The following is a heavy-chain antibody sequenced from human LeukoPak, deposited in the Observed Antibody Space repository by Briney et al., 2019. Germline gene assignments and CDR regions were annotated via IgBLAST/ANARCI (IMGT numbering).Heavy chain of an antibody. CDR1: GNTFSTYS. CDR3: ARDSDSSGYCDY. V-gene: IGHV3-21*01. CDR2: ISRSSRYI. D-gene: IGHD3-22*01. J-gene: IGHJ4*02. Sequence: PGGSLRLSCAASGNTFSTYSMNWVRQAPGKGLEWVSSISRSSRYIYYADSVKGRFTISRDDAKNSLFLQMNSLRADDTAVYYCARDSDSSGYCDYWGQGTLVTVSS.